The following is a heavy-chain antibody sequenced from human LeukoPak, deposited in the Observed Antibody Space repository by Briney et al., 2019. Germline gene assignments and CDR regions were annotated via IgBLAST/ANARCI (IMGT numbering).Heavy chain of an antibody. D-gene: IGHD6-19*01. J-gene: IGHJ4*02. CDR2: ISSISTTI. CDR3: AKLMASIAVIGSTDS. CDR1: GFTFSSYS. Sequence: TGGSLRLSCAASGFTFSSYSMYWVRQGPGKGLEWVSYISSISTTIYYADSVKGRFTISRDNAKNSLYLQMNSLRAEDTAVYYCAKLMASIAVIGSTDSWGQGTPVTVSS. V-gene: IGHV3-48*01.